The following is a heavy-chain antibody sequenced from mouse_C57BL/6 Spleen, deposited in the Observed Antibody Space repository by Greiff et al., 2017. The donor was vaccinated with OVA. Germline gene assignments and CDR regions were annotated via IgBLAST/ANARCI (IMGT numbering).Heavy chain of an antibody. CDR1: GFTFSSYA. CDR2: ISDGGSYT. V-gene: IGHV5-4*01. CDR3: ARDRGPWGYAMDY. Sequence: EVQLVESGGGLVKPGGSLKLSCAASGFTFSSYAMSWVRQTPEKRLEWVATISDGGSYTYYPDNVKGRFTISRDNAKNNLYLQMSHLKSEDTAMYYCARDRGPWGYAMDYWGQGTSVTVSS. D-gene: IGHD3-1*01. J-gene: IGHJ4*01.